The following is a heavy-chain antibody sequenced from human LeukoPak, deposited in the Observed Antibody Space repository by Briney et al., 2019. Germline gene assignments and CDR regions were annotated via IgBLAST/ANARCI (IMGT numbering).Heavy chain of an antibody. V-gene: IGHV3-30*02. D-gene: IGHD3-10*01. Sequence: GGSLRLSCAASGFTFSSYGMHWVRQAPGKGLEWVAFIRYDGSNKYYADSVKGRFTISRDNSKNTLYLQMNSLRAEDTAVYYCAIETYYYGSGSYPDYWGQGTLVTVSS. CDR3: AIETYYYGSGSYPDY. CDR1: GFTFSSYG. J-gene: IGHJ4*02. CDR2: IRYDGSNK.